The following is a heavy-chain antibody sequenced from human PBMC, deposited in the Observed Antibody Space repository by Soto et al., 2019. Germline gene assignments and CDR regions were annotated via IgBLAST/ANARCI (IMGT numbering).Heavy chain of an antibody. J-gene: IGHJ6*04. CDR3: AREGYCSGGGCSGGMDV. CDR2: IWFDGSDA. CDR1: GFAFSGYG. Sequence: QAQLVESGGGVVRPGRSQRLSCAASGFAFSGYGMHWVRQAPGKGLEWVAIIWFDGSDALYSDSVKGRFSITRDTSKNTLVLQLNRLRGDDTAVYYCAREGYCSGGGCSGGMDVWGKGTTVTVSS. V-gene: IGHV3-33*01. D-gene: IGHD2-15*01.